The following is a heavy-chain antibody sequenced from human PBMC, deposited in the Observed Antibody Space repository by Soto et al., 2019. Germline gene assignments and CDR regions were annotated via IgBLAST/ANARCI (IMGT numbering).Heavy chain of an antibody. CDR3: AKGVDTAMGSVYFDY. CDR2: ISAYNGNT. V-gene: IGHV1-18*01. J-gene: IGHJ4*02. D-gene: IGHD5-18*01. CDR1: GYTFTSCG. Sequence: ASVKVSCKASGYTFTSCGISWVRQAPGQGLEWMGCISAYNGNTNYAQKLQGRVTMTTDTSTSTAYMGLRSLRSDDTAVYHCAKGVDTAMGSVYFDYWGQGTLVTVSS.